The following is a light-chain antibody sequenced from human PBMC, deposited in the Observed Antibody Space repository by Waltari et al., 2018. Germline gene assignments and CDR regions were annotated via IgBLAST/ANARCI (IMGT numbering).Light chain of an antibody. CDR3: SSYTSSSTYV. CDR1: SSDVGGYNY. V-gene: IGLV2-14*01. J-gene: IGLJ3*02. Sequence: QSALTQPASVSGSPGQSITISCTGTSSDVGGYNYVSWYQQHPGKAPKLMIYDVSKRPSGVSIGFSGSKSGNTASLTISGLQAEDESDYYCSSYTSSSTYVFGGGTKLTVL. CDR2: DVS.